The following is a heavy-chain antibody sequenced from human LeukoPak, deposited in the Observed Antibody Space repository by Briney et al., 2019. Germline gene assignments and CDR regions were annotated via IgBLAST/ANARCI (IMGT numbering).Heavy chain of an antibody. V-gene: IGHV3-23*01. Sequence: GGSRRPSSAAAGFTFGSYAMSWGRQARGRALELGSTISGSGDSTYYPDSVEGRFTITRDHSKNTLFLQMNRLRAEATAVYYCPQATYSSSWNLYFDYWGQGTLVTVSS. CDR1: GFTFGSYA. D-gene: IGHD6-13*01. CDR2: ISGSGDST. CDR3: PQATYSSSWNLYFDY. J-gene: IGHJ4*02.